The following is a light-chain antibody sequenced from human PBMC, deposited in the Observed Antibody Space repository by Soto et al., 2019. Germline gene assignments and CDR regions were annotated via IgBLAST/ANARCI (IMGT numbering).Light chain of an antibody. J-gene: IGLJ2*01. Sequence: QSVLTQPASVSGSPGQSITISCTGTSSDVGAYNFVSWYQQHPGRAPKLMIYEVINRPSGVSVRFSGSKSGNTASLTISGLQAEDEADYYCNSFTTSDTWVFGGGTKLTVL. CDR2: EVI. CDR3: NSFTTSDTWV. V-gene: IGLV2-14*01. CDR1: SSDVGAYNF.